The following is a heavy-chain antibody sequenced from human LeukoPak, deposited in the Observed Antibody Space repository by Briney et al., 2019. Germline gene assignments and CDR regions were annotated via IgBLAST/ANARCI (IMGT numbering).Heavy chain of an antibody. D-gene: IGHD4-17*01. CDR2: IYHSGST. CDR1: GGSISSYY. J-gene: IGHJ4*02. Sequence: SETLSLTCTVSGGSISSYYWSWIRQPPGKGLEWIGYIYHSGSTYYNPSLKSRVTISVDRSKNQFSLKLSSVTAADTAVYYCARNYGDYGGDYYFDYWGQGTLVTVSS. CDR3: ARNYGDYGGDYYFDY. V-gene: IGHV4-59*12.